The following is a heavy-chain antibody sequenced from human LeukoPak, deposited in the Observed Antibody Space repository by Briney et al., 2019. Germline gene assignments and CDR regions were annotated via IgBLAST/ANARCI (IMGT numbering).Heavy chain of an antibody. V-gene: IGHV3-48*01. CDR1: GFTFSSYS. CDR2: ISSSSSTI. CDR3: AKGRSGNYYAFDY. D-gene: IGHD1-26*01. J-gene: IGHJ4*02. Sequence: PGGSRLSCAASGFTFSSYSMNWVRQAPGKGLEWVSYISSSSSTIYYADSVKGRLTISRDNAKNSLYLQMNSLRADDTAVYYCAKGRSGNYYAFDYWGQGTLVTVSS.